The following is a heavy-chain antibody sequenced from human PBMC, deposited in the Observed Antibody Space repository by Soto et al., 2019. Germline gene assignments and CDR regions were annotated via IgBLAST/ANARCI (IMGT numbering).Heavy chain of an antibody. CDR1: GGSISTYY. D-gene: IGHD3-3*01. V-gene: IGHV4-59*01. CDR2: IYYSGTT. J-gene: IGHJ4*02. CDR3: ARAQSIVAIFGRYYFDY. Sequence: SETLSLTCTVSGGSISTYYWSWVRQPPGKGLEWIGYIYYSGTTNYNPSLMSRVTMSVDTSKNQFSLRLSSVTAADTAVYYCARAQSIVAIFGRYYFDYWGQGTLVTVS.